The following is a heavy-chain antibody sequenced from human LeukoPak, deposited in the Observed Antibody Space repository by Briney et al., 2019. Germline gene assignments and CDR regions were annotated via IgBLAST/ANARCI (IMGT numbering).Heavy chain of an antibody. CDR1: GFTFSSYG. V-gene: IGHV3-30*02. CDR3: AKDQRGSRVREYYFDY. D-gene: IGHD3-10*01. J-gene: IGHJ4*02. CDR2: IRYDGSNK. Sequence: GGSLRLSCAASGFTFSSYGMHWVRQAPGKGLEWVAFIRYDGSNKYYADSVKGRFTISRDNSENTLYLQMNSLRAEDTAVYYCAKDQRGSRVREYYFDYWGQGTLVTVSS.